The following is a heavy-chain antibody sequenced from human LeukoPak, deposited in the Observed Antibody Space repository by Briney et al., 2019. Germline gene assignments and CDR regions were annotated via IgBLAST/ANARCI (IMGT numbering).Heavy chain of an antibody. J-gene: IGHJ4*02. V-gene: IGHV3-23*01. Sequence: GGSLRLSCAASGFTFSSYAISWVRQAPGKGLEWVSAISGGGGSTYYADSVKGRFTISRDNSKNTLYLQMNSLRAEDTAVYYCAKGGYSYGFDYWGQGTLVTVSS. CDR3: AKGGYSYGFDY. CDR2: ISGGGGST. CDR1: GFTFSSYA. D-gene: IGHD5-18*01.